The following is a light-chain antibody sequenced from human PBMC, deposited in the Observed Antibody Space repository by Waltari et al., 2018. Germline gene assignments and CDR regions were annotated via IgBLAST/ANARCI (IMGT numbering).Light chain of an antibody. V-gene: IGLV2-14*03. CDR3: NSYAGSSSWV. CDR1: SSDVGFYNY. J-gene: IGLJ3*02. Sequence: QSALTQPASVSGSPGQSITISCTGTSSDVGFYNYVSWYQQYPGKAPNLIIYDVFQRPSGVSNRFSGSKSGNTASLTISGLQTEDEGDYYCNSYAGSSSWVFGGGTKLTVL. CDR2: DVF.